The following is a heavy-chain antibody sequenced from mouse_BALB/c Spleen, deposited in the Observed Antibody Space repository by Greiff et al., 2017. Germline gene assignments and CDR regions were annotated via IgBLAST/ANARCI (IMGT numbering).Heavy chain of an antibody. D-gene: IGHD2-3*01. CDR2: ISSGGSYT. V-gene: IGHV5-6*02. CDR1: GFTFSSYG. CDR3: ARGNGYYAY. Sequence: EVKLVESGGDLVKPGGSLKLSCAASGFTFSSYGMSWVRQTPDKRLEWVATISSGGSYTYYPDSVKGRFTISRDNAKNTLYLQMSSLKSEDTAMYYCARGNGYYAYWGQGTTLTVSS. J-gene: IGHJ2*01.